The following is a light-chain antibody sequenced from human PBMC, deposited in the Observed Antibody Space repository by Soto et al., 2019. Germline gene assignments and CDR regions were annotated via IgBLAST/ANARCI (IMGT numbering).Light chain of an antibody. V-gene: IGKV3-11*01. CDR2: DAS. Sequence: EIVLTQSPATLSLSPGERATLSCRASQSIYSYLAWYQQKPGQAPRLLIYDASIRATDIPARFSAGGSGTDFTLTITSLDAEDFAVYYCPQRSDWPRTFGRGTKLEIK. CDR1: QSIYSY. J-gene: IGKJ2*01. CDR3: PQRSDWPRT.